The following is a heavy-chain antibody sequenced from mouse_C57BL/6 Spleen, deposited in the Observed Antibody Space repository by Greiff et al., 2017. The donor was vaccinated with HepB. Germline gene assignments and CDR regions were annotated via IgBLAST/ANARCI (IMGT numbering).Heavy chain of an antibody. J-gene: IGHJ1*03. CDR3: ARLGGSSFYWYFDV. V-gene: IGHV1-61*01. CDR2: IYPSDSET. Sequence: QVQLQQPGAELVRPGSSVKLSCKASGYTFTSYWMDWVKQRPGQGLEWIGNIYPSDSETHYNQKFKDKATLTVDKSSSTAYMQLSSLTSEDSVVYYCARLGGSSFYWYFDVWGTGTTVTVSS. D-gene: IGHD1-1*01. CDR1: GYTFTSYW.